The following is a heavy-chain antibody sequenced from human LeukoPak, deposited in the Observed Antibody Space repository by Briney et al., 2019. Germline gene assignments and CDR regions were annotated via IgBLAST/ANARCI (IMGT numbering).Heavy chain of an antibody. CDR2: INPNSGGT. D-gene: IGHD5-18*01. V-gene: IGHV1-2*02. J-gene: IGHJ5*02. CDR1: GYTFTGYY. CDR3: AGGVDTAMVTNWLDP. Sequence: ASVKVSCKASGYTFTGYYMHWVRQAPGQGLEWMGWINPNSGGTNYAQKFQGRVTMTRDTSISTAYMELSRLRSDDTAVYYCAGGVDTAMVTNWLDPRGQGTLVTVSS.